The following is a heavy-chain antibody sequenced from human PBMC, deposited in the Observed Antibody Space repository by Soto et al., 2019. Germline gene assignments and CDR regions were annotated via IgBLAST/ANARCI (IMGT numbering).Heavy chain of an antibody. J-gene: IGHJ3*02. CDR3: TRGSYYYDSSGYDRAFDI. CDR2: IRSKAYGGTT. CDR1: GFTFGDYA. Sequence: GGSLRLSCTVSGFTFGDYAMSWVRQAPGKGLEWVGFIRSKAYGGTTEYAASVKGRFTISRDDSKSIAYLQMNSLKTEDTAVYYCTRGSYYYDSSGYDRAFDIWGQGTMVTVSS. D-gene: IGHD3-22*01. V-gene: IGHV3-49*04.